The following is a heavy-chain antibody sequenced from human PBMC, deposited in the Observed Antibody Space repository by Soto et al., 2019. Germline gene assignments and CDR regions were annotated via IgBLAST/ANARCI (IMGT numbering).Heavy chain of an antibody. V-gene: IGHV1-69*01. Sequence: QGQLVQSGPEVKKPGSSVKVSCKDSGGLFSSFAISWVRQAPGQGLEWLGGIIPVFGTTNYAEKFQDRVTITADEPTNTAYMELTSLTSGDTAMYYCARGGGPYVWFNEFWGQGTLVTVSS. CDR2: IIPVFGTT. CDR3: ARGGGPYVWFNEF. D-gene: IGHD3-10*01. J-gene: IGHJ1*01. CDR1: GGLFSSFA.